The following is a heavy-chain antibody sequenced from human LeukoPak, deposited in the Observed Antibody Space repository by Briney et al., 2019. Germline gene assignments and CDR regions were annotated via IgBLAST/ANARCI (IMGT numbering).Heavy chain of an antibody. CDR1: GFTFSDYY. Sequence: GGSLRLSCAASGFTFSDYYMSWIRQAPGKGREWVSYISSSGSTIYYADSVKGRFTISRDDAKNSLYLQMNSLRAEDTAVYYCARERESLVVPAAPGDYWGQGTLVTVSS. CDR2: ISSSGSTI. D-gene: IGHD2-2*01. CDR3: ARERESLVVPAAPGDY. V-gene: IGHV3-11*01. J-gene: IGHJ4*02.